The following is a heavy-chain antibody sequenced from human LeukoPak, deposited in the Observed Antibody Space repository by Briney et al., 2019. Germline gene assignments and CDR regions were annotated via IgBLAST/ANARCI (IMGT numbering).Heavy chain of an antibody. D-gene: IGHD6-19*01. Sequence: GESLKISCKGSGYSFTSYWISWVRQMPGKGLEWMGRIDPSDSYTNYSPSFQGHVTISADKSISTAYLQWSSLKASDTAMYYCARRPWYSSGWYGGVDFDYWGQGTLVTVSS. CDR3: ARRPWYSSGWYGGVDFDY. CDR2: IDPSDSYT. V-gene: IGHV5-10-1*01. J-gene: IGHJ4*02. CDR1: GYSFTSYW.